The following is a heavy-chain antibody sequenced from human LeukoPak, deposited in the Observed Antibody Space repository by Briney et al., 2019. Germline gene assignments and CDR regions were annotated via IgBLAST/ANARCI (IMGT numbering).Heavy chain of an antibody. D-gene: IGHD4-17*01. Sequence: GGSLRLSCAASGFTFSIYWMHWVRQAPGKGLVWVSRINSDGSSTSYADSVKGRFTISRDNAKNTLYLQMNSLRAEDTAVYYCARAEYGYPGGYWGQGTLVTVSS. CDR3: ARAEYGYPGGY. V-gene: IGHV3-74*01. J-gene: IGHJ4*02. CDR1: GFTFSIYW. CDR2: INSDGSST.